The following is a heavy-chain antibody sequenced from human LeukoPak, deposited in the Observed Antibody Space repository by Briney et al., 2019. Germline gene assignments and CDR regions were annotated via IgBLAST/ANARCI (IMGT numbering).Heavy chain of an antibody. CDR2: ISTYNGNT. CDR1: GYTFTSYG. D-gene: IGHD5-18*01. CDR3: ARGSSYGFSMGY. Sequence: GASVKVSRKASGYTFTSYGINWVRQAPGQGLEWMGWISTYNGNTNYAQKLQGRVAMTTDTSTTTAYMELRSLRSDDTAVYYCARGSSYGFSMGYWGQGTLVTVSS. J-gene: IGHJ4*02. V-gene: IGHV1-18*01.